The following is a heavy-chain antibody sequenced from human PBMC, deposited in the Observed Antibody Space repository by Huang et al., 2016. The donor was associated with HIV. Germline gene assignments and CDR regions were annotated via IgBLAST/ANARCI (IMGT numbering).Heavy chain of an antibody. Sequence: EVQLVESGGGLVQPGGSLRLSCAASGFTFSSYWMHWVRQAPGKGLVWCARINSDGSSSGYADSVKGRFTISRDNAKNTLYLQMNSLRAEDTAVYYCVRDPRIQSWLNYFDYWGQGTLVSVSS. CDR1: GFTFSSYW. CDR3: VRDPRIQSWLNYFDY. V-gene: IGHV3-74*01. D-gene: IGHD3-22*01. J-gene: IGHJ4*02. CDR2: INSDGSSS.